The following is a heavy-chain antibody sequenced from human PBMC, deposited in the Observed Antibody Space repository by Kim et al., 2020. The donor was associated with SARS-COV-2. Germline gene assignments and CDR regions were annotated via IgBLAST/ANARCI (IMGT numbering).Heavy chain of an antibody. CDR3: ARYYYGSGSYYYNWFDP. D-gene: IGHD3-10*01. CDR2: INHSGST. J-gene: IGHJ5*02. V-gene: IGHV4-34*01. Sequence: SETLSLTCAVYGGSFSGYYWSWIRQPPGKGLDWIGEINHSGSTNYNPSLKSRVTISVDTSKNQFSLKLSSVTAADTAVYYCARYYYGSGSYYYNWFDPWGQGTLVTVSS. CDR1: GGSFSGYY.